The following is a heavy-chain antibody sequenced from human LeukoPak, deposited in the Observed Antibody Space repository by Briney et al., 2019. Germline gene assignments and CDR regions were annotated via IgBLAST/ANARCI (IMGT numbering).Heavy chain of an antibody. CDR3: ARSGSGYLRYYFDS. CDR1: GGSFSGYY. Sequence: PSETLSLTCAVYGGSFSGYYWSWIRQPPGKGLEWIGEINHSGSTNYNPSLKSRVTISVDTSKNQFSLRLSSVTAADTAVYYCARSGSGYLRYYFDSWGQGTLVTVSS. J-gene: IGHJ4*02. D-gene: IGHD5-12*01. CDR2: INHSGST. V-gene: IGHV4-34*01.